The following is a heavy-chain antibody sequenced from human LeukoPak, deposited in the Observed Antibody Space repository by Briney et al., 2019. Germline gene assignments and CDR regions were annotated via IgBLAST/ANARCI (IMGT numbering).Heavy chain of an antibody. CDR1: GGSISSSSYY. CDR3: ARGGLRWLQPFDY. CDR2: VYYTGNT. Sequence: PSETLSLTCTVSGGSISSSSYYWGWIRQPPGKGLECLGSVYYTGNTYYNPSLKSRVTISVDTSKNQLSLKLSSVTAADTAVYYCARGGLRWLQPFDYWGQGTLVTVSS. J-gene: IGHJ4*02. D-gene: IGHD5-24*01. V-gene: IGHV4-39*07.